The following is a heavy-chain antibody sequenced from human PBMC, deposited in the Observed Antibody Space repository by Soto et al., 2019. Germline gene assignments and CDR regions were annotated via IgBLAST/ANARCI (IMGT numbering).Heavy chain of an antibody. D-gene: IGHD6-13*01. Sequence: GGSLRLSCAASGFTFSRYTMNWVRQAPGKGLEWVSCMSSTGSTIYYADSVKGRVTISRDNAKNSLYLQMNSLRDEDTAVYYCPRATSSWDRPFDYWGQGTLVTVSS. V-gene: IGHV3-48*02. CDR1: GFTFSRYT. J-gene: IGHJ4*02. CDR3: PRATSSWDRPFDY. CDR2: MSSTGSTI.